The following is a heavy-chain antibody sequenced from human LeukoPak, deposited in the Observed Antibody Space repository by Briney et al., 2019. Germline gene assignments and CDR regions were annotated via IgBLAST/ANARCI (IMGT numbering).Heavy chain of an antibody. D-gene: IGHD2-21*02. V-gene: IGHV4-31*03. Sequence: SQTLSLTCTVSGGPISSGGYYWSWIRQHPGKGLEWIGYIYYSGSTYYNPSLKSRVTISVDTSKNQFSLKLSSVTAADTAVYYCAGLLAYCGGDCYAADYWGQGTLVTVSS. CDR3: AGLLAYCGGDCYAADY. CDR2: IYYSGST. CDR1: GGPISSGGYY. J-gene: IGHJ4*02.